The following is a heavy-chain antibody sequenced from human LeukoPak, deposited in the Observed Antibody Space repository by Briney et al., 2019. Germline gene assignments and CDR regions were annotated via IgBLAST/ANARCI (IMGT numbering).Heavy chain of an antibody. CDR2: ISISGDAT. Sequence: GGSLRLSCAVSGFSLSRNAMTWVRQAPGKGLQWISSISISGDATDYEDSVKGRFTIYRDISKNTLYLQMNSLRVDDTAVYYCVKNDGWFHLAQWGQGTLVAVSS. CDR1: GFSLSRNA. D-gene: IGHD6-19*01. V-gene: IGHV3-23*01. J-gene: IGHJ4*02. CDR3: VKNDGWFHLAQ.